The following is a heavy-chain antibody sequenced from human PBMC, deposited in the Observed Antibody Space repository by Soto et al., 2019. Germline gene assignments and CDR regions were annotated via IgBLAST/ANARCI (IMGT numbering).Heavy chain of an antibody. CDR1: GGTYNTFA. Sequence: QVQLVQSGAEVKKPGSSVKVSCKASGGTYNTFAISWVRQAPGQGLEWMGGIIPVLGPAFYAQKFQGRVTITADKSTTTAYLEVTSLRSEDTAVYYCVRAAKRYFDYWGQGTLVTVSS. J-gene: IGHJ4*02. CDR3: VRAAKRYFDY. CDR2: IIPVLGPA. V-gene: IGHV1-69*06.